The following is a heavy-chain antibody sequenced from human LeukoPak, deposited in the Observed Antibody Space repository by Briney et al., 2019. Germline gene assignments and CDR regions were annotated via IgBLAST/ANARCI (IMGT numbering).Heavy chain of an antibody. J-gene: IGHJ4*02. CDR1: GFIFSSYG. Sequence: GSLRLSCAASGFIFSSYGMHWVRQAPGKGLEWVAFIRYDGNKKYYADSVKGRFTISRDNSKNTLYLQMNSLRAEDTAVYYSSPAIIGYWGQGTLVTVSS. D-gene: IGHD2-21*02. V-gene: IGHV3-30*02. CDR3: SPAIIGY. CDR2: IRYDGNKK.